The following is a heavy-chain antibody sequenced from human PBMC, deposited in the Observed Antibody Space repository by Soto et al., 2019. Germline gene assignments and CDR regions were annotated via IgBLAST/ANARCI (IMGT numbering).Heavy chain of an antibody. J-gene: IGHJ5*02. D-gene: IGHD2-21*01. Sequence: GSLRRSCAASGCTFSSYAMSWVRQAPGKGLEWVSAISGSGGSTYYADSVKGRFTISRDNSKNTLYLQMNSLRAEDTAVYYCAKDQLVVVTAGGNWFDPSAQRSLVPVSS. CDR2: ISGSGGST. CDR3: AKDQLVVVTAGGNWFDP. CDR1: GCTFSSYA. V-gene: IGHV3-23*01.